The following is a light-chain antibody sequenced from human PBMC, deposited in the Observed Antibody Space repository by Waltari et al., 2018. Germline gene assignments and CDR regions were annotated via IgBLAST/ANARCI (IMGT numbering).Light chain of an antibody. V-gene: IGKV6D-21*02. CDR3: HQSNAFPLT. J-gene: IGKJ4*01. CDR2: YAS. CDR1: QSIGDS. Sequence: EIVLTQSPAFHFVTPREKVTITCRASQSIGDSLHWYQQKPDQSPKLLIKYASQSISGVPSKFSGSGSGTDFTLTINSLEAEDAAAYYCHQSNAFPLTFGGGTKVEIK.